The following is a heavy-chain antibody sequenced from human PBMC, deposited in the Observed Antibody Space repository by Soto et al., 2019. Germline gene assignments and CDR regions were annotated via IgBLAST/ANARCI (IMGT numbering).Heavy chain of an antibody. V-gene: IGHV4-30-4*01. J-gene: IGHJ5*02. CDR2: IYYTGKT. CDR1: GDYIHVGGYY. D-gene: IGHD2-2*01. Sequence: SETLSLTCSVSGDYIHVGGYYWTWIRQRPGKGLEWMGYIYYTGKTYYNPSLESRLTMSVDRSKNQFSLRLTSVTAADTAVYLCGRDLTSNANCIDPWGQGTLVTVSS. CDR3: GRDLTSNANCIDP.